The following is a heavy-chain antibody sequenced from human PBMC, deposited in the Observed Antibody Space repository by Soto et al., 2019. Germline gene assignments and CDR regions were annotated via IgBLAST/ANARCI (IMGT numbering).Heavy chain of an antibody. D-gene: IGHD3-3*01. CDR1: GFTFSSYA. CDR3: TIFGVVMSYYYGMDV. V-gene: IGHV3-64D*06. Sequence: RLSCSASGFTFSSYAMHWVRQAPGKGLEYVSAISSNGGSTYYADSVKGRFTISRDNSKNTLYLQMSSLRAEDTAVYYCTIFGVVMSYYYGMDVWGQGTRVTVSS. J-gene: IGHJ6*02. CDR2: ISSNGGST.